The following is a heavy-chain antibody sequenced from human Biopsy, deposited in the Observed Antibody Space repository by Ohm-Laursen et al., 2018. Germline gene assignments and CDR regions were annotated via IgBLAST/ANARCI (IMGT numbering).Heavy chain of an antibody. CDR3: ARDIMNRIAGLVARSDVFDV. CDR1: GYAVNDYF. CDR2: ISPNSGGT. V-gene: IGHV1-2*02. Sequence: SVKVSCKGSGYAVNDYFLHWLRQAPGQGPEWMGWISPNSGGTNYAQKFQGRVTMTTDTSTSTVYLEPRRLISDDTAVYYCARDIMNRIAGLVARSDVFDVWGQGTLVTVSS. D-gene: IGHD3-16*01. J-gene: IGHJ3*01.